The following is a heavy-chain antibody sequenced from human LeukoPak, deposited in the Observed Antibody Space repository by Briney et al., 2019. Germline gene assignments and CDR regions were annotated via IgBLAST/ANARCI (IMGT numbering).Heavy chain of an antibody. Sequence: GGSLRLSCAASGFTFSNYWMHWVRQAPGKGPVWVSRIKSDGSSTRFADSVQGRFTISRDNGKNTVYLQMNGLRAEDTAVYYCARGGDTSNWYPGYFDYWGQGALVTVSS. D-gene: IGHD6-13*01. CDR1: GFTFSNYW. CDR3: ARGGDTSNWYPGYFDY. V-gene: IGHV3-74*01. CDR2: IKSDGSST. J-gene: IGHJ4*02.